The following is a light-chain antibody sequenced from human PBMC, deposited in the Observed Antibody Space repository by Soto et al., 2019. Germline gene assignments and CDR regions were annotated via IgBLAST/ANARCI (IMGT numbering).Light chain of an antibody. CDR2: EVS. J-gene: IGLJ1*01. CDR3: SSFTCSDTLV. V-gene: IGLV2-14*01. Sequence: VLTQPASVSGSPGQSITISCTGTSSDVGGYDYVSWYQQLPDKAPKLMLYEVSNRPSGVSSRFSGSKSGNTASLTISGLQAEDEADYYCSSFTCSDTLVFGTGTKVTVL. CDR1: SSDVGGYDY.